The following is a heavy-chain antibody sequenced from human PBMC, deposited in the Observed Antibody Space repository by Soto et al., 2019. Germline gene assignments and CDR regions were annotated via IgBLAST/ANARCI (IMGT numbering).Heavy chain of an antibody. J-gene: IGHJ6*02. V-gene: IGHV1-69*13. D-gene: IGHD2-21*02. CDR2: IIPIFGTA. CDR3: ARDSYCGGDCYGPTLLYGMDV. CDR1: GGTFSSYA. Sequence: GASLKVCCKASGGTFSSYAISWVRQAPGQGLEWMGGIIPIFGTANYAQKFQGRVTITADESTSTAYMELSSLRSEDTAVYYCARDSYCGGDCYGPTLLYGMDVWGQGTTVTVSS.